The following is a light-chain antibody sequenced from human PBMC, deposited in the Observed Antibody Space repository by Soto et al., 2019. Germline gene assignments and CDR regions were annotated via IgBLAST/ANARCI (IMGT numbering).Light chain of an antibody. Sequence: DIQMTQSPSTLSASVGDRVTITCRASQSISSWLAWYQQKPGKAPKLLIYKASSLESGVPSRFSGSGSGTEFTLTISSLQPDDFATYYCQQYNSYPCTCGQGTKVEIK. J-gene: IGKJ1*01. CDR3: QQYNSYPCT. V-gene: IGKV1-5*03. CDR2: KAS. CDR1: QSISSW.